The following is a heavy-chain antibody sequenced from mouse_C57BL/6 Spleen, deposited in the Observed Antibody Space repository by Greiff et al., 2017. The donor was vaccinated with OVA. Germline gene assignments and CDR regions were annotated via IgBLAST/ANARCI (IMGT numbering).Heavy chain of an antibody. CDR2: ISSGGDYI. CDR1: GFTFSSYA. CDR3: TRDYYGSSTDWYFDV. D-gene: IGHD1-1*01. J-gene: IGHJ1*03. V-gene: IGHV5-9-1*02. Sequence: EVKLMESGEGLVKPGGSLKLSCAASGFTFSSYAMSWVRQTPEKRLEWVAYISSGGDYIYYADTVKGRLTISRDNARNTLYLQMSSLKSEDTAMYYCTRDYYGSSTDWYFDVWGTGTTVTVSS.